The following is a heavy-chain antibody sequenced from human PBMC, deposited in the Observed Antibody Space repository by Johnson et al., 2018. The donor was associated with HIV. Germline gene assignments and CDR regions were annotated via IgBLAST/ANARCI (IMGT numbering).Heavy chain of an antibody. CDR2: ISYDGSNK. V-gene: IGHV3-30-3*01. J-gene: IGHJ3*01. CDR1: GFTFSSYA. Sequence: VQLVESGGGVVQPGRSLRLSCAASGFTFSSYAMHWVRQAPGKGLEWVAVISYDGSNKYYADSVKGRFTISRDNSKNTLYLQMNSLRPEDTAVYYCARERGISGGFDFWGQGTRVSVSS. D-gene: IGHD2-15*01. CDR3: ARERGISGGFDF.